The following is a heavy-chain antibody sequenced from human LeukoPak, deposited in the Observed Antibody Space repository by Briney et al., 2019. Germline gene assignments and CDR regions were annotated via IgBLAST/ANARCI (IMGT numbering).Heavy chain of an antibody. Sequence: PGGSLRLSCAASGFTFSSYAMHWVRQAPGKGLEYVSAISSNGGSTYYANSVKGRFTISRDNSKNTLYLQMGSLRAEDMAVYYCARDRRRDDVLTGSFSDWGQGTLVTVSS. CDR2: ISSNGGST. CDR1: GFTFSSYA. J-gene: IGHJ4*02. CDR3: ARDRRRDDVLTGSFSD. V-gene: IGHV3-64*01. D-gene: IGHD3-9*01.